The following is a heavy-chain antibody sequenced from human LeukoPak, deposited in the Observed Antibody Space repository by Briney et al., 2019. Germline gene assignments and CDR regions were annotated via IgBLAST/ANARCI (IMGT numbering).Heavy chain of an antibody. CDR3: ARAQYCSGGSYYEFDY. Sequence: SETLSLTCTVSGGSISSYYWSWIRQPPGKGLEWIGYIYYSGSTNYNPSLKSRVTISVDTSKNQFSLKLSSVTAADTAVYYCARAQYCSGGSYYEFDYWGQGTLVTVSS. J-gene: IGHJ4*02. V-gene: IGHV4-59*01. CDR2: IYYSGST. D-gene: IGHD2-15*01. CDR1: GGSISSYY.